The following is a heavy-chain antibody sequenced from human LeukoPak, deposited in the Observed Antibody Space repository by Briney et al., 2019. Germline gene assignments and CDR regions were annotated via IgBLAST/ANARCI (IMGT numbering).Heavy chain of an antibody. Sequence: SETLSLTCNVSSGCISGYYWTWVRQPPGRGLERIGFIYYSGSTNYNPSLKSRVTMSVDTSKNELSLKMTSVTAADTAVYYCARDRRRKLELAGWGQGALVTVSS. CDR1: SGCISGYY. CDR2: IYYSGST. J-gene: IGHJ4*02. CDR3: ARDRRRKLELAG. D-gene: IGHD1-7*01. V-gene: IGHV4-59*01.